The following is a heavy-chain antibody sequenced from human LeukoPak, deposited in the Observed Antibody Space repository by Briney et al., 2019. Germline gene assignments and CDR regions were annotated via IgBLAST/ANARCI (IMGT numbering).Heavy chain of an antibody. J-gene: IGHJ6*02. D-gene: IGHD6-13*01. CDR3: AKDIASSSWRETYYYYGMDV. V-gene: IGHV3-43*01. Sequence: GGSLRLSCAASGFTFDDYTMHWVRQAPGKGLEWVSLISWDGGSTYYADSVKGRFTISRDNSKNSLYLQMNSLRTEDTALYYCAKDIASSSWRETYYYYGMDVWGQGTRSLSP. CDR2: ISWDGGST. CDR1: GFTFDDYT.